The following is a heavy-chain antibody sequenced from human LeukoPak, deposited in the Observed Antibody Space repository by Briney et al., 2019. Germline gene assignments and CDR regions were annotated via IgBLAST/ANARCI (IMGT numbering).Heavy chain of an antibody. CDR1: GFTFSSYA. Sequence: GGSLRLSCAASGFTFSSYAMSWVRQGPAKGLEWVSAISGSGGSTYYADSVKGRFTISRDNSKNTLYLQMNSLRAEDTSVYYCAKDEQQLGRPFDPWGQGTLVTVSS. J-gene: IGHJ5*02. D-gene: IGHD6-13*01. CDR3: AKDEQQLGRPFDP. V-gene: IGHV3-23*01. CDR2: ISGSGGST.